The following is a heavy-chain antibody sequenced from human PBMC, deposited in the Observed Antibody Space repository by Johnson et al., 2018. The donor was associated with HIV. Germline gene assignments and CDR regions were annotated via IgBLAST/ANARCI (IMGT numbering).Heavy chain of an antibody. CDR3: ARLPSGYSRDDLDI. V-gene: IGHV3-9*01. D-gene: IGHD5-18*01. J-gene: IGHJ3*02. CDR1: GFIFSDYY. Sequence: VQLVESGGGLVKPGGSQRLSCAASGFIFSDYYMTWVRQAPGKGLEWVSGISWNSGSIGYADSVKGRFTISRDNAKNSLYLQMNSLRPEDTAVYYCARLPSGYSRDDLDIWGQGTMVTVSS. CDR2: ISWNSGSI.